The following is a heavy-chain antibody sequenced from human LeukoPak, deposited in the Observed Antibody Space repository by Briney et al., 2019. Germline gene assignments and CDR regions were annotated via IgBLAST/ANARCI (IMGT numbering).Heavy chain of an antibody. Sequence: GASVKVSCKASGYTFTGYYMHWVRQAPGQGLEWMGWINPNSGGTNYAQKLQGRVTMTTDTSTSTAYMELRSLRSDDTAVYYCARGIVAGTAMVDAFDIWGQGTMVTVSS. J-gene: IGHJ3*02. V-gene: IGHV1-2*02. D-gene: IGHD6-19*01. CDR3: ARGIVAGTAMVDAFDI. CDR2: INPNSGGT. CDR1: GYTFTGYY.